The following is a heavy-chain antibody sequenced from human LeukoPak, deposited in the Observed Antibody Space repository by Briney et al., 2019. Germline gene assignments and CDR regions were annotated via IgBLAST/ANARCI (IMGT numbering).Heavy chain of an antibody. J-gene: IGHJ4*02. CDR1: GGSISSSSYY. V-gene: IGHV4-39*01. CDR2: IYYSGST. D-gene: IGHD3-16*02. Sequence: KASETLSLTCTVSGGSISSSSYYWGWIRQPPGKGLEWIGSIYYSGSTCYNPSLKSRVTISVDTSKNQFSLKLSSVTAADTAVYYCARRLGMITFGGVIVGSFDYWGQGTLVTVSS. CDR3: ARRLGMITFGGVIVGSFDY.